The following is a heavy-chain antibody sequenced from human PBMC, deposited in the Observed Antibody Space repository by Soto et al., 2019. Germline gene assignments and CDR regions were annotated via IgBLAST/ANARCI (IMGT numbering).Heavy chain of an antibody. CDR2: IKSKTDGGTT. Sequence: LRLSCAASGFTFSNAWMSWVRQAPGKGLEWVGRIKSKTDGGTTDYAAPVKGRFTISRDDSKNTLYLQMNSLKTEDTAVYYCTTGGSSSGWYYYYGMDVWGQGTTVTVSS. D-gene: IGHD6-19*01. J-gene: IGHJ6*02. CDR1: GFTFSNAW. CDR3: TTGGSSSGWYYYYGMDV. V-gene: IGHV3-15*01.